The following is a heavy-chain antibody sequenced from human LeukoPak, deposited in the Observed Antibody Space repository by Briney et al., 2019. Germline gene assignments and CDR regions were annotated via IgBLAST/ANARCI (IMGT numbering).Heavy chain of an antibody. CDR2: IYYSGST. CDR3: ARDRGAGAVAGNFDY. D-gene: IGHD6-19*01. V-gene: IGHV4-59*01. J-gene: IGHJ4*02. Sequence: SETLSLTCAVYGGSFSGYYWSWIRQPPGKGLEWIGYIYYSGSTNYNPSLKSRVTISVDTSKNQFSLKLSSVTAADTAVYYCARDRGAGAVAGNFDYWGQGTLVTVSS. CDR1: GGSFSGYY.